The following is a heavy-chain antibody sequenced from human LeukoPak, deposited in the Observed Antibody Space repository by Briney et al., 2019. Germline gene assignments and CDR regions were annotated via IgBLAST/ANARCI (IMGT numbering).Heavy chain of an antibody. CDR2: ITSSSSTI. J-gene: IGHJ4*02. D-gene: IGHD3-3*01. CDR3: ARDWAFTSGDY. Sequence: GGSLRLSCAASGFTFSSYSMNWVRQAPGKGLEWVSYITSSSSTIYYADSVKGRFTISRDNAKNSLYLQMNSLRAEDTAMYYCARDWAFTSGDYWGQGTLVTVSS. CDR1: GFTFSSYS. V-gene: IGHV3-48*04.